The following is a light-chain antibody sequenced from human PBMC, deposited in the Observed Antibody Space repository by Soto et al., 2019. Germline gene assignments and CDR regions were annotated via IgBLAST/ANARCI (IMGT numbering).Light chain of an antibody. Sequence: QSARTQPASVSGSPGQSITISCTGTVGLVSWYQQHPGKVPKLIIYDDTKRPSGVSSRFSGSKSGNTASLTISGLQTEDEADYYCCLYVSGRTYVFGTGTK. CDR3: CLYVSGRTYV. CDR1: VGL. V-gene: IGLV2-23*01. CDR2: DDT. J-gene: IGLJ1*01.